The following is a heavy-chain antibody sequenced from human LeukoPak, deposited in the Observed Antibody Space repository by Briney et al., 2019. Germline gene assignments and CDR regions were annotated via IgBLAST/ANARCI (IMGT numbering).Heavy chain of an antibody. Sequence: SVKVSCKASGGTFSNYAISWVRQAPGQGLEWMGGIIPIFGTANYAQKFQGRVTITADESTSTAYMELSSLRSEDTAVYYCARDPDEWFGEPGDAFDIWGQGTMVTVSS. J-gene: IGHJ3*02. CDR3: ARDPDEWFGEPGDAFDI. CDR1: GGTFSNYA. V-gene: IGHV1-69*13. CDR2: IIPIFGTA. D-gene: IGHD3-10*01.